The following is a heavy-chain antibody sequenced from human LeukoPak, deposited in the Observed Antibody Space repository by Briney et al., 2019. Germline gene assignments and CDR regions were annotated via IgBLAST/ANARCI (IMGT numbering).Heavy chain of an antibody. Sequence: SETLSLTCTVSGGSISSSSYYWGWIRQPPGKGLEWIGSIYYSGSANYNPSLKSRVTISVDTSKNQFSLKLSSVTAADTAVYYCARDRLYYFDFWGQGTLVTVSS. V-gene: IGHV4-39*07. CDR3: ARDRLYYFDF. D-gene: IGHD2-21*02. CDR1: GGSISSSSYY. CDR2: IYYSGSA. J-gene: IGHJ4*02.